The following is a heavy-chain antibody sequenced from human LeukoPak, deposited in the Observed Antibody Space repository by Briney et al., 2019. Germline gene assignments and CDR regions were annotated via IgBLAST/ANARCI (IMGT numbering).Heavy chain of an antibody. CDR1: GFTFSSYA. CDR2: ISYDGSNK. J-gene: IGHJ4*02. CDR3: AREQRGIAVAGIF. V-gene: IGHV3-30-3*01. D-gene: IGHD6-19*01. Sequence: GGSLRLSCAASGFTFSSYAMHWVRQAPGKGLEWVAVISYDGSNKYYADSVKGRFTISRDNSKNTLYLQMNSLRAEDTAVYYCAREQRGIAVAGIFWGQGTLVTVSS.